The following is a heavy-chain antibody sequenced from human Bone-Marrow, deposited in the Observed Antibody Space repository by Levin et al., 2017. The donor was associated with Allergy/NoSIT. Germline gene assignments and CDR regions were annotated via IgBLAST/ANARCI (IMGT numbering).Heavy chain of an antibody. D-gene: IGHD3-9*01. CDR1: GFTFTSYA. CDR2: ISGSGGKT. CDR3: AKDLPYDVLTGIYLPRGGYFDY. Sequence: QAGGSLRLSCAASGFTFTSYAMSWVRQAPGKGLEWVSLISGSGGKTYYADSVKGRFTISRDNSKNTIYLQMNSLRADDTAVYYCAKDLPYDVLTGIYLPRGGYFDYWGQGTLVTVSS. V-gene: IGHV3-23*01. J-gene: IGHJ4*02.